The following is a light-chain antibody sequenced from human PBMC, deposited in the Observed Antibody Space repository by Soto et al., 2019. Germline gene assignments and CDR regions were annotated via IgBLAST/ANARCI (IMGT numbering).Light chain of an antibody. CDR3: QQYNNWRYT. Sequence: EIVMTQSPATLSVSPGERATLSCRASQSVSSNLAWYQQKTGQAPRLLIYGASTKATGITARFSGSGSGTEFTLTISSLQSEDFAVYYCQQYNNWRYTFGQGTKLEIK. J-gene: IGKJ2*01. V-gene: IGKV3-15*01. CDR2: GAS. CDR1: QSVSSN.